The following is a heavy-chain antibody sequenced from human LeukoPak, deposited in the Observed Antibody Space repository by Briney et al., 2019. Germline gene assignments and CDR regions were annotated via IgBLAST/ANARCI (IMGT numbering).Heavy chain of an antibody. CDR2: INHSGST. V-gene: IGHV4-34*01. J-gene: IGHJ3*02. CDR3: ATRPVAFDI. CDR1: GGSFSGYY. Sequence: SETLSLTCAVYGGSFSGYYWSWIRQPPGKGLEWIGEINHSGSTNYNPSLKSRVTISVDTSKNQFSLKLSSVTAADTAVYYCATRPVAFDIWGQGTMVTVSS.